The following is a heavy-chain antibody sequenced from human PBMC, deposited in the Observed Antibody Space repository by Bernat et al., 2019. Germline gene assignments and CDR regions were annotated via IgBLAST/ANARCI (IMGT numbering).Heavy chain of an antibody. V-gene: IGHV3-66*01. Sequence: EVQLVESGGGLVQPGGSLRLSCAASGFTVSSNYMSWVRQAPGKGLEWVSVIYSGGSTYYADSVKGRFTISRDNSKNTLYLQMNSLRAEDTAVYYCARDVGIAARPTHYWGQGTLVTVSS. D-gene: IGHD6-6*01. CDR2: IYSGGST. CDR3: ARDVGIAARPTHY. CDR1: GFTVSSNY. J-gene: IGHJ4*02.